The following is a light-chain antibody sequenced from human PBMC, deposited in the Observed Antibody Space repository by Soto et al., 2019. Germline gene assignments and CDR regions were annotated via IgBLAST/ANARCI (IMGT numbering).Light chain of an antibody. CDR2: GNS. V-gene: IGLV1-40*01. CDR1: RSNMGAGYD. CDR3: QSRDTRLNILHLV. J-gene: IGLJ3*02. Sequence: SVLTKPPSVSGAPGQRVTISCTGSRSNMGAGYDVHWYQLLPGVGPKLLIFGNSHWPSGVPDRFSGSKSGTSASLAITGLKPEDDAEYFCQSRDTRLNILHLVFGGGTKLTVL.